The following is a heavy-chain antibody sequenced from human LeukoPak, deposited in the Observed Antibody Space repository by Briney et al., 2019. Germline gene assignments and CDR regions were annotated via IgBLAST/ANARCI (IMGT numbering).Heavy chain of an antibody. V-gene: IGHV6-1*01. CDR1: GDSVSSNSAA. CDR2: TYYRSKWYN. J-gene: IGHJ4*02. CDR3: ARLKYSSGWLPGHS. Sequence: SQTLSLTCAISGDSVSSNSAAWNWIRQSPSRGLEWLGRTYYRSKWYNDYAVSVKGRITINPDTSKNQFSLQLNSVTPEDTAVYYCARLKYSSGWLPGHSWGQGTLVTVSS. D-gene: IGHD6-19*01.